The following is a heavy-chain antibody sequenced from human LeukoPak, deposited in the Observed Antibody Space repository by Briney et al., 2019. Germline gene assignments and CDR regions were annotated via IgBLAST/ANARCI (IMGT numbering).Heavy chain of an antibody. CDR2: FDPEDGVT. D-gene: IGHD3-3*01. Sequence: GASVKVSCKVSGYTLTELSMHWVRQAPGKGLEWMGGFDPEDGVTIYAQKFQGRVTMTEDTSTDTAHMELSSLRSEDTAVYYCATDSYQRGGGYYRYWGQGTLVTVSS. CDR3: ATDSYQRGGGYYRY. J-gene: IGHJ4*02. CDR1: GYTLTELS. V-gene: IGHV1-24*01.